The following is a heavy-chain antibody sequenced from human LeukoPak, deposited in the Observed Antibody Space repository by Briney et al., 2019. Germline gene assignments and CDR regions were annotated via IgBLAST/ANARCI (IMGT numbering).Heavy chain of an antibody. Sequence: PGGSLRLSCAAFGFTFSTYSMNWVRQAPGKGLEWVSYISSTGKTIYYADSVRGRFTISSDNAKNSLYLQMNSLRAEDTAVYYCARPRDFDWSPVDIWGQGTMVTVSS. J-gene: IGHJ3*02. CDR2: ISSTGKTI. D-gene: IGHD3-9*01. CDR3: ARPRDFDWSPVDI. CDR1: GFTFSTYS. V-gene: IGHV3-48*04.